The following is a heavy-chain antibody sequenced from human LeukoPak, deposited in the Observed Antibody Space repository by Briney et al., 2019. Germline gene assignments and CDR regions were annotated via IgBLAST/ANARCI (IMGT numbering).Heavy chain of an antibody. V-gene: IGHV3-23*01. CDR1: GFTFSIYD. CDR3: AKDHDSSGYYYPYNWFDP. Sequence: GGSLRLSCAASGFTFSIYDMNWVRQAPGKGLEWVSAISGSGGSTYYADSVKGRFTISRDNSKNTLYLQMNSLRAEDTAVYYCAKDHDSSGYYYPYNWFDPWGQGTLVTVSS. D-gene: IGHD3-22*01. CDR2: ISGSGGST. J-gene: IGHJ5*02.